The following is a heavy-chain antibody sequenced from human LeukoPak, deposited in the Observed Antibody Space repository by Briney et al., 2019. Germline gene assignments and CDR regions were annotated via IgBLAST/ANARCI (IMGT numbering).Heavy chain of an antibody. CDR2: IYSGGST. CDR3: ARVDSSGYGYYFDY. V-gene: IGHV3-66*01. Sequence: GGSLRLSCAASGFTVSSNYMSWVRQAPGKGLEWVSVIYSGGSTYYADSVKGRFTISRDNSKNTLYLQMNSLRAEDTAVYYCARVDSSGYGYYFDYWGQGTTVTVSS. J-gene: IGHJ4*03. CDR1: GFTVSSNY. D-gene: IGHD3-22*01.